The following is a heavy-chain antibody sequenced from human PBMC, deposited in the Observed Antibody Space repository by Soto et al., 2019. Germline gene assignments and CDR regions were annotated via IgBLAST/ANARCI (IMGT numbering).Heavy chain of an antibody. Sequence: EVKLLESGGGLVQPGGSLRLSGATSGFPFGTNPLSWSGRAPGKGLGWAWVFRGSDGSTYYADPVKGRFTISRDNSKNTLFLQMNSLRAEDTAVYYCASLGVGDWANYYYYYGMDVWGQGTTVTVSS. J-gene: IGHJ6*02. CDR2: FRGSDGST. CDR3: ASLGVGDWANYYYYYGMDV. CDR1: GFPFGTNP. V-gene: IGHV3-23*01. D-gene: IGHD2-21*02.